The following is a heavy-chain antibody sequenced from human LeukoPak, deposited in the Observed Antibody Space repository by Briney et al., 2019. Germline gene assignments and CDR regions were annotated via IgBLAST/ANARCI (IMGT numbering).Heavy chain of an antibody. CDR2: IYTSGST. Sequence: SETLSLTCTVSDGSINSYYWNWIRQPAGRGLEWIGRIYTSGSTNYNPSLRSRVTMSLDASKNQFSLNLSSVTAEDTAVYYCTKEFYGDYLWGQGTLVTVSS. CDR1: DGSINSYY. D-gene: IGHD4-17*01. J-gene: IGHJ4*02. V-gene: IGHV4-4*07. CDR3: TKEFYGDYL.